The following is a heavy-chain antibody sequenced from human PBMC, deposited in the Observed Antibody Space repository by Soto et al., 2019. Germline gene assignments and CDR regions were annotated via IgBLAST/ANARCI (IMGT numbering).Heavy chain of an antibody. V-gene: IGHV4-30-2*01. CDR2: VYHSVSP. CDR1: GGCISSGAYS. D-gene: IGHD2-8*01. Sequence: TLSLTCTVPGGCISSGAYSWSWIRQPPGKALEWIGSVYHSVSPYYIPSLRSRVTMSMNRTKNQLSLHLNSVTARDTSVYFCARVRSSDNWHGLMDEWGQGTMGPGSS. J-gene: IGHJ4*02. CDR3: ARVRSSDNWHGLMDE.